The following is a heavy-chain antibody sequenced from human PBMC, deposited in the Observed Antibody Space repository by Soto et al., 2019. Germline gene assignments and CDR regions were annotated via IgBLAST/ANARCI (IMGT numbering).Heavy chain of an antibody. CDR1: GFTVSNNY. D-gene: IGHD6-25*01. J-gene: IGHJ4*02. V-gene: IGHV3-53*01. Sequence: EVQLVESGGGLIQPGGSLRLSCAVSGFTVSNNYMSWVRQAPGKGLEGVSVIYSGGYTAYGDSVKGRFTISRDNSKNTLYLKRNTRRAAAPAVFYGGTPAGGGGYWGQGTLVTVSS. CDR2: IYSGGYT. CDR3: GTPAGGGGY.